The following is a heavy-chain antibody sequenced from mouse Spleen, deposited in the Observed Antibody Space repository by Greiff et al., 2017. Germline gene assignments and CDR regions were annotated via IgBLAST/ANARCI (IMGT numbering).Heavy chain of an antibody. Sequence: QVQLQQSGAELVRPGSSVKLSCKASGYTFTSYWMHWVKQRPIQGLEWIGNIDPSDSETHYNQKFKDKATLTVDKSSSTAYMQLSSLTSEDSAVYYCARGDYSNYVGAYWGQGTLVTVSA. CDR1: GYTFTSYW. V-gene: IGHV1-52*01. J-gene: IGHJ3*01. CDR3: ARGDYSNYVGAY. D-gene: IGHD2-5*01. CDR2: IDPSDSET.